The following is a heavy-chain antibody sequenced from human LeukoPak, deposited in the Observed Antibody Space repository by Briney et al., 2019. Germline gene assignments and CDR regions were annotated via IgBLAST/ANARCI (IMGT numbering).Heavy chain of an antibody. CDR3: AREDLYGDYVSWYFDL. CDR2: ISSSSSYI. CDR1: GFTFSPYS. J-gene: IGHJ2*01. V-gene: IGHV3-21*01. Sequence: PGGSLRLSCAASGFTFSPYSMNWVRQAPGKGLEWVSSISSSSSYIYYADSVKGRFTISRDNAKNSLYLQMNSLRAEDTAVYYCAREDLYGDYVSWYFDLWGRGTLVTVSS. D-gene: IGHD4-17*01.